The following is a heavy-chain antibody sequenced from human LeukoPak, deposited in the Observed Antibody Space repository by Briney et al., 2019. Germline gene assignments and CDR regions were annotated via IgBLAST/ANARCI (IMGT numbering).Heavy chain of an antibody. J-gene: IGHJ5*02. CDR1: GYTFTGYY. D-gene: IGHD2-2*01. V-gene: IGHV1-2*02. CDR3: ARARPLIVVLPAAKGGWFDP. Sequence: ASVKVSCKASGYTFTGYYMHWVRQAPGQGLEWMGWINPNSGGTNYAQKFQGRVTMTTDTSISTAYMELSRLRSDDTAVYYCARARPLIVVLPAAKGGWFDPWGQGTLVTVSS. CDR2: INPNSGGT.